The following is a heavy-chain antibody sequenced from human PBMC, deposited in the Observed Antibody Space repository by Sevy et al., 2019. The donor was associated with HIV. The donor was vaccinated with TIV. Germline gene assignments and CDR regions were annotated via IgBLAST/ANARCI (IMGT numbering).Heavy chain of an antibody. CDR2: IYPGDSDT. D-gene: IGHD1-1*01. CDR3: ARGARGTLPSYYYYGMDV. J-gene: IGHJ6*02. Sequence: GESLKISCKGSGYTFTDYWIVWVRQMPGKGLEWMGIIYPGDSDTTYSPSLQGQVTISADKSISTTYLQWSSLKATDTAMYYCARGARGTLPSYYYYGMDVWGLGTTVTVSS. V-gene: IGHV5-51*01. CDR1: GYTFTDYW.